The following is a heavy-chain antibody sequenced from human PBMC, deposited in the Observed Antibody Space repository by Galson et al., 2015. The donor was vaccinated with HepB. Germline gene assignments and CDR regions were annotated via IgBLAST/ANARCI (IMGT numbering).Heavy chain of an antibody. CDR1: GFTFSSYA. V-gene: IGHV3-23*01. J-gene: IGHJ5*02. CDR3: AKDRLQRPAADFDP. Sequence: SLRLSCAASGFTFSSYAVSWVRLAPGKGLEWVSGISGSGGSTYYADSVKGRFTISRDNSKNTLYLQMNSLRAEDTAVYYCAKDRLQRPAADFDPWGQGTLVTVSS. D-gene: IGHD2-2*01. CDR2: ISGSGGST.